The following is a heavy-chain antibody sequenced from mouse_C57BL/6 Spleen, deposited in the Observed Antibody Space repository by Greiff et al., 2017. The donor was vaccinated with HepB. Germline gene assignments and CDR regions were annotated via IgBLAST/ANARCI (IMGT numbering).Heavy chain of an antibody. CDR3: ANYDGSWFAY. Sequence: EVHLVESGPGLVKPSQSLSLTCSVTGYSITSGYYWNWIRQFPGNKLEWMGYISYDGSNNYNPSLKNRISITRDTSKNQFFLKLNSVTTEDTATYYCANYDGSWFAYWGQGTLVTVSA. V-gene: IGHV3-6*01. D-gene: IGHD2-4*01. CDR2: ISYDGSN. CDR1: GYSITSGYY. J-gene: IGHJ3*01.